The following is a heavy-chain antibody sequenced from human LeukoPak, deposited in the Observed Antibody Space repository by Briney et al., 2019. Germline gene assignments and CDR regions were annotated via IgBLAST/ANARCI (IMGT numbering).Heavy chain of an antibody. D-gene: IGHD3-9*01. Sequence: GGSLRLSCAASGFTFSIYAMTWVRQAPGKGLEWVSGISNSGGHTYYADSVNGRFTISRDNSKNTLYLQMNSLRAGDTAVYYCARGSKGYYDILTGPGDWGQGTLVTVPS. CDR1: GFTFSIYA. CDR2: ISNSGGHT. J-gene: IGHJ4*02. V-gene: IGHV3-23*01. CDR3: ARGSKGYYDILTGPGD.